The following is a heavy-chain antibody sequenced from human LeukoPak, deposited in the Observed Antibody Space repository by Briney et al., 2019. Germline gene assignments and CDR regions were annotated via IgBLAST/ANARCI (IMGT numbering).Heavy chain of an antibody. CDR1: GGSMSPYH. Sequence: KPSETLSLTCTVSGGSMSPYHWSWIRQPPGKGLEWTGYIYYSGSTNCNPSLKSRVTISVDTSKNQFSLKLSSVTAADTAMYYCARAVSGRFDYWGQGTLVTVSS. CDR2: IYYSGST. J-gene: IGHJ4*02. V-gene: IGHV4-59*08. D-gene: IGHD6-19*01. CDR3: ARAVSGRFDY.